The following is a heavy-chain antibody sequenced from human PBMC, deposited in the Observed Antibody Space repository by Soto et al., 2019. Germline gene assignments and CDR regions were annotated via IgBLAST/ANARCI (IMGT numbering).Heavy chain of an antibody. CDR2: IGTAGDT. D-gene: IGHD3-3*01. CDR3: ARADYDFWSGCFDL. V-gene: IGHV3-13*01. J-gene: IGHJ2*01. CDR1: GFTFSSYD. Sequence: EVQLVESGGGLVQPGGSLRLSCAASGFTFSSYDMHWVRQATGKGLEWVSAIGTAGDTYYPGSVKGRFTISRENAKNSSYLQMNSLRAEDTAVYYCARADYDFWSGCFDLWGRGTLVTVSS.